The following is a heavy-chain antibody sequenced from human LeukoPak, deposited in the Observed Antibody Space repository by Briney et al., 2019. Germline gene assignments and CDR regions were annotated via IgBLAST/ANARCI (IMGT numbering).Heavy chain of an antibody. Sequence: GASVKVSCNISGDTFTTYDINWVRQATGQGLEWMGWMNPKSGNTVYAQKFQGRLTLTRDISISTAYMELSSLRSEDTAVYFCARAITIFDYNYMDVWGKGTTVTVSS. J-gene: IGHJ6*03. CDR3: ARAITIFDYNYMDV. CDR1: GDTFTTYD. CDR2: MNPKSGNT. D-gene: IGHD3-3*01. V-gene: IGHV1-8*01.